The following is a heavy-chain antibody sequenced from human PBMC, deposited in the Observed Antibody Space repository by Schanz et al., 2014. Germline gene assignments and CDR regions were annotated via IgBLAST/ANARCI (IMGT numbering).Heavy chain of an antibody. CDR1: GFSFSDHA. J-gene: IGHJ3*01. V-gene: IGHV3-7*01. CDR3: ARKMKLGVYGGKEHDALDV. D-gene: IGHD4-17*01. CDR2: IKHDGSVK. Sequence: EVELVESGGGLVQPGGSLRLSCAASGFSFSDHAMDWVRQAAGKGLEWVANIKHDGSVKDYVDSVEGRFTISRDNAKRALFLQMNSLRVEDTAVYYCARKMKLGVYGGKEHDALDVWGQGTMVTVSS.